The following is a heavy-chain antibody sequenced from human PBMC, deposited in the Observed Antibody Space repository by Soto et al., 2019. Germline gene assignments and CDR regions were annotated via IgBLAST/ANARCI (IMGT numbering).Heavy chain of an antibody. CDR1: GFTFSSYS. CDR3: ARDRLVAATSAPPYCYYGMDV. Sequence: GGSLRLSCATSGFTFSSYSMNWVRQAPGMGLEWVSSISSSSRYIYYADSVRGRFTISRDNAKNSLYLQINSLRAEDTAVYYCARDRLVAATSAPPYCYYGMDVWGQGTTVTVS. V-gene: IGHV3-21*01. J-gene: IGHJ6*02. CDR2: ISSSSRYI. D-gene: IGHD2-15*01.